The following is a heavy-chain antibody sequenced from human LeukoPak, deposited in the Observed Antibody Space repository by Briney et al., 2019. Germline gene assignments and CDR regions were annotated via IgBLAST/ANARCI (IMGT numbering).Heavy chain of an antibody. J-gene: IGHJ4*02. CDR3: ARRGADDYGDYGFDF. V-gene: IGHV4-59*08. Sequence: SSETPSLTCTVSGGSISSYYWTWIRQPPGKGLQWIGYIFYRGSTNYNPSLKSRVTISVDTSKNQFSLKLNSVTAADTAVYYCARRGADDYGDYGFDFWGQGTLVTVSS. CDR1: GGSISSYY. D-gene: IGHD4-17*01. CDR2: IFYRGST.